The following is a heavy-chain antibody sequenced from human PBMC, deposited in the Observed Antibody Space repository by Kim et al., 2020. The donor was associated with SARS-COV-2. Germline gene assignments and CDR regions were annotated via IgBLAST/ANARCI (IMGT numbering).Heavy chain of an antibody. Sequence: SETLSLTCAVSGGSISSSNWWSWVRQPPGKGLEWIGEIYHSGSTNYNPSLKSRVTISVDKSKNQFSLKLSSVTAADTAVYYCARFRDFTRRGFDPWGQGTLVTVSS. D-gene: IGHD3-3*01. CDR1: GGSISSSNW. V-gene: IGHV4-4*02. J-gene: IGHJ5*02. CDR2: IYHSGST. CDR3: ARFRDFTRRGFDP.